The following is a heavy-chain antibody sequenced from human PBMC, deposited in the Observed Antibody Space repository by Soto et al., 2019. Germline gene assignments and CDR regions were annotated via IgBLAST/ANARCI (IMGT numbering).Heavy chain of an antibody. V-gene: IGHV4-30-2*01. J-gene: IGHJ6*02. Sequence: QLQLQESGSGLAKPSQTLSLTCGVSGGSINSGDYAWSWIRQPPGKGLEWMGYIYHSGSSYYNPFLKSRVTILIDRSKNQFSLKLSSVTAADTAVYYCAGIRIAAAGGGLDVWGQGTTVTVSS. D-gene: IGHD6-13*01. CDR3: AGIRIAAAGGGLDV. CDR1: GGSINSGDYA. CDR2: IYHSGSS.